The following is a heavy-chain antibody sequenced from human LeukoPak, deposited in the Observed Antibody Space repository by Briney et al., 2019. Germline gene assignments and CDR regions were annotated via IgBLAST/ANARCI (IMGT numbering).Heavy chain of an antibody. CDR2: ISSSGSTI. D-gene: IGHD5-12*01. CDR3: ARDGGYDADDY. J-gene: IGHJ4*02. V-gene: IGHV3-48*03. CDR1: GFTFSGYA. Sequence: GGSLRLSRAASGFTFSGYAMSWVRQAPGKGLEWVSYISSSGSTIYYADSVKGRFTISRDNAKNSLYLQMNSLRAEDTAVYYCARDGGYDADDYWGQGTLVTSST.